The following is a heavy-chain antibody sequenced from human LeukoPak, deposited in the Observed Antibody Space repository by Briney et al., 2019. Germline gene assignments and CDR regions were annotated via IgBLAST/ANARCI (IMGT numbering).Heavy chain of an antibody. D-gene: IGHD1-26*01. V-gene: IGHV5-51*01. J-gene: IGHJ4*02. CDR3: ARRGSGSYSGNGNFDY. Sequence: PGESLQISCKGSGYSFTSYWIVWVRQMPGRGLEWMGIIYPGDSDTRYSPSFQGQVTISADKSISTAYLQWSSLKASDTAMYYCARRGSGSYSGNGNFDYWGQGTLVTVSS. CDR2: IYPGDSDT. CDR1: GYSFTSYW.